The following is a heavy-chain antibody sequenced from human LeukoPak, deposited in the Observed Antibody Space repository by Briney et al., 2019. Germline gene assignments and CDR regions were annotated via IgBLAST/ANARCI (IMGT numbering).Heavy chain of an antibody. V-gene: IGHV4-31*03. CDR1: GGSISSGGYY. CDR3: ARAGVGTCLWFDS. CDR2: IYYSGST. D-gene: IGHD1-1*01. Sequence: SETLSLTCTVSGGSISSGGYYWSWIRQHPGKGLEWIGYIYYSGSTYYNPSLKSRVTISVDTSKNQFSLKLSSVTAADTAVYYCARAGVGTCLWFDSWGQGTLVTVSS. J-gene: IGHJ5*01.